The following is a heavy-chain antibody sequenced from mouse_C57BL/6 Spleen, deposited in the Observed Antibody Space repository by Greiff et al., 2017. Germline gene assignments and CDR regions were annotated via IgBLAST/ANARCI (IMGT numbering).Heavy chain of an antibody. V-gene: IGHV1-50*01. Sequence: QVQLQQPGAELVKPGASVKLSCKASGYTFTSYWMQWVKQRPGQGLEWIGEIDPSDSYTNYNQKFKGKATVTVDTSSSTAYMQLSSLTSEDSAVYYCASTTPWFAYWGQGTLVTVSA. D-gene: IGHD1-1*01. J-gene: IGHJ3*01. CDR2: IDPSDSYT. CDR1: GYTFTSYW. CDR3: ASTTPWFAY.